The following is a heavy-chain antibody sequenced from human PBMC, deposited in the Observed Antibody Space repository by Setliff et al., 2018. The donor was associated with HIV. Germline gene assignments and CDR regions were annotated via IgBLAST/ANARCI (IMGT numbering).Heavy chain of an antibody. J-gene: IGHJ3*02. CDR1: GFSFSSYW. CDR2: IKQDGSQK. V-gene: IGHV3-7*03. Sequence: LRLSCAASGFSFSSYWMSWVRQAPGKGLEWVANIKQDGSQKFYVDSVKGRFTISRDNAKNSVYLQMDSLRVEDTAVYYCARWPREVAEMGGAFDSWGQGTMVTVSS. CDR3: ARWPREVAEMGGAFDS. D-gene: IGHD3-16*01.